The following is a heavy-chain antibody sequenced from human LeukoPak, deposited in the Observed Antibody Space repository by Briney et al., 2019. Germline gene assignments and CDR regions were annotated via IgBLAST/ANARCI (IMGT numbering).Heavy chain of an antibody. Sequence: GGSLRLSCAASGFTFSSYAMSWVRQAPGEGLEWVSAISGSVGSTYYADSVKGRFTISRDNSKNTLYLQMNSLRAEDTAVYYCAKDRFQVVVAATRYFDYWGQGTLVTVSS. J-gene: IGHJ4*02. CDR3: AKDRFQVVVAATRYFDY. D-gene: IGHD2-15*01. V-gene: IGHV3-23*01. CDR1: GFTFSSYA. CDR2: ISGSVGST.